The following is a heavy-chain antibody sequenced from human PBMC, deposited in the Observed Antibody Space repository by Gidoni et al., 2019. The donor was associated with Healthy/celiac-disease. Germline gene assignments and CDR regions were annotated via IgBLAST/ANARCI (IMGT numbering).Heavy chain of an antibody. V-gene: IGHV3-48*03. J-gene: IGHJ3*02. CDR1: GFTFSSYE. CDR2: ISSSGSTI. D-gene: IGHD3-22*01. CDR3: ARDQVGYYDSTIDAFDI. Sequence: EVQLVESGGGLVQPGGSLRLSCAASGFTFSSYEMNWVRQAPGKGLEWVSYISSSGSTIYYADSVNGRFTISRDNAKNSLYLQMNSLRAEDTAVYYCARDQVGYYDSTIDAFDIWGQGTMVTVSS.